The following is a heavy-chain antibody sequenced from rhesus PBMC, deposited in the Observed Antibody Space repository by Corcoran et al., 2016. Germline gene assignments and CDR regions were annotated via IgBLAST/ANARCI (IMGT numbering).Heavy chain of an antibody. D-gene: IGHD6-31*01. CDR1: GGSISSSNW. Sequence: QVQLQESGPGLVKPSETLSLTCAVSGGSISSSNWWSWIRQPPGKGMEWFGYISGSSGSTYFNPSLKSRVTLSTDTSTNQFSLKLSSVTAADTAVYYCASRIAAPFDYWGQGVLVTVSS. CDR3: ASRIAAPFDY. V-gene: IGHV4-65*01. CDR2: ISGSSGST. J-gene: IGHJ4*01.